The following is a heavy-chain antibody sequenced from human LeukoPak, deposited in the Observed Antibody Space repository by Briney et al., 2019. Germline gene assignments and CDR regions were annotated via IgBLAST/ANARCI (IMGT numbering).Heavy chain of an antibody. CDR1: GFTFSNYA. Sequence: GGSLRLSCAPSGFTFSNYAMSWVRQAPGKGLEWVSLIIGSTGSTFYADSVKGRFTISRDNSKNTLYLQMNSLRAEDTAVYYCAKGGYDYVEIGYFDYWGQGTLVTVSS. J-gene: IGHJ4*02. CDR2: IIGSTGST. V-gene: IGHV3-23*01. CDR3: AKGGYDYVEIGYFDY. D-gene: IGHD5-12*01.